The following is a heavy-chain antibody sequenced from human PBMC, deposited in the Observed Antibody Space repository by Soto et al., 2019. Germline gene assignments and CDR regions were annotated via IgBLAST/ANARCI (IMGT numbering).Heavy chain of an antibody. D-gene: IGHD6-13*01. V-gene: IGHV3-33*01. J-gene: IGHJ4*02. CDR1: GFTFSSYG. CDR3: ARGFKKGAAGGSRVPFDY. CDR2: IWYDGSNK. Sequence: GGSLRLSCAASGFTFSSYGMHWVRQAPGKGLEWVAVIWYDGSNKYYADSVKGRFTISRDNSKNTLYLQMNSLRAEDTAVYYCARGFKKGAAGGSRVPFDYWGQGTLVTVSS.